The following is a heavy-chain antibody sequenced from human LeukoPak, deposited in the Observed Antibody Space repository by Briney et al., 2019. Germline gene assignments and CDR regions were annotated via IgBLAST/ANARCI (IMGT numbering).Heavy chain of an antibody. CDR3: AREAAAGLDY. J-gene: IGHJ4*02. V-gene: IGHV1-69*05. D-gene: IGHD6-13*01. CDR1: GFTFSSYA. CDR2: IIPIFGTA. Sequence: GGSLRLSCGASGFTFSSYAISWVRQAPGQGLEWMGGIIPIFGTANYAQKFQGRVTITTDESTSTAYMELSSLRSEDTAVYYCAREAAAGLDYWGQGTLVTVSS.